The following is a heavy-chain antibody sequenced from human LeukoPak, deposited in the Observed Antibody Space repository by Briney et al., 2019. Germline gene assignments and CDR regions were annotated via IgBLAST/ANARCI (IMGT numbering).Heavy chain of an antibody. Sequence: PSETLSLTCTVSGGSISSYYWSWIRQPPGKGLEWIGYIYYSGGTNYNPSLKSRVTISVDTSKNQFSLKLSSVTAADTAVYYCARHGYCSGGSCYAFDYWGQGTLVTVSS. CDR3: ARHGYCSGGSCYAFDY. CDR2: IYYSGGT. CDR1: GGSISSYY. D-gene: IGHD2-15*01. V-gene: IGHV4-59*08. J-gene: IGHJ4*02.